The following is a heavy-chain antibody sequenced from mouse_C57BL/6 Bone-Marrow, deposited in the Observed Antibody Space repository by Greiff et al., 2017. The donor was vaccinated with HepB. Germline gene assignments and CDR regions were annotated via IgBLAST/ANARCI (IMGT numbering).Heavy chain of an antibody. CDR2: IDPNSGGT. V-gene: IGHV1-72*01. Sequence: VQLQQPGAELVKPGASVKLSCKASGYTFTSYWMHWVKQRPGRGLEWIGRIDPNSGGTKYNEKFKSKATLTVDKPSSTAYTQLSSLTSEDSAVYYCARYDYDWFAYWGQGTLVTVSA. CDR3: ARYDYDWFAY. J-gene: IGHJ3*01. CDR1: GYTFTSYW. D-gene: IGHD2-4*01.